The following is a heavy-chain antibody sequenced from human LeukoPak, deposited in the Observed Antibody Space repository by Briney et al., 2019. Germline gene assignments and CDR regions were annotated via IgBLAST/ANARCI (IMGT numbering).Heavy chain of an antibody. D-gene: IGHD5-24*01. CDR1: SGSISNKY. J-gene: IGHJ4*02. CDR2: VYYTGST. Sequence: SETLSLTCSTSSGSISNKYWSWIRQAPGKGLEWIGYVYYTGSTNYNPSLKSRVTISLDASKTQFSLKLTSVTAADTAVYYCARHLLGYIDGPAPYYLDSWGQGILVAVSS. V-gene: IGHV4-59*08. CDR3: ARHLLGYIDGPAPYYLDS.